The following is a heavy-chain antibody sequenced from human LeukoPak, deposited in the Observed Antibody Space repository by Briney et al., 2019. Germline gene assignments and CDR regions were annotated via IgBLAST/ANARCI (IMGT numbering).Heavy chain of an antibody. V-gene: IGHV3-23*01. CDR3: AKGLISSATYFSYFDY. D-gene: IGHD1-26*01. Sequence: GGSLRLSCAASGFTFSSYGMSLVRQAPGKGLEWVAAISAGGDLTNYADSVKGRFTISRDSSKNMLYVQMNSLRAEDTAIYYCAKGLISSATYFSYFDYWGQGTLVTVSS. CDR2: ISAGGDLT. J-gene: IGHJ4*02. CDR1: GFTFSSYG.